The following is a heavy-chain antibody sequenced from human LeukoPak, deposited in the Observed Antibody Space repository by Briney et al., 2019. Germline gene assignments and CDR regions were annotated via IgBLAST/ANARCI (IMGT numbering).Heavy chain of an antibody. CDR1: GGSISSSYW. CDR2: IYHSGST. CDR3: ARIGSGWGEVDY. J-gene: IGHJ4*02. D-gene: IGHD6-19*01. V-gene: IGHV4-4*02. Sequence: SETLSLTCAVSGGSISSSYWWSWIRQPPGKGLEWIGEIYHSGSTNYNLSLKSRVTISVDKSKNQFSLKLRSVTAADTALYYCARIGSGWGEVDYWGQGTLVTVSS.